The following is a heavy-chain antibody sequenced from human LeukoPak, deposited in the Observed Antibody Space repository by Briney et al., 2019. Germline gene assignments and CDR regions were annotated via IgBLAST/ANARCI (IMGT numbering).Heavy chain of an antibody. D-gene: IGHD3-16*01. CDR1: GFTFSSYG. V-gene: IGHV3-23*01. CDR3: ARDSSMLRGPLVIYYLDF. Sequence: GGSLRLSCAASGFTFSSYGMSWVRQAPGKGLEWVSAISGSGGSTYYADSVKGRFTISRDNSKNTLYLQMDSLRADDTAVYYCARDSSMLRGPLVIYYLDFWGQGSLVTVSS. J-gene: IGHJ4*02. CDR2: ISGSGGST.